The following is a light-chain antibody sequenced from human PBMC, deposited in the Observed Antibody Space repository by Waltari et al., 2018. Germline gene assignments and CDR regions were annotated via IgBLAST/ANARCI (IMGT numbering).Light chain of an antibody. CDR3: QGWDGTKDQPYVL. CDR2: EAT. J-gene: IGLJ2*01. Sequence: SYVPTQAPSLSGASGQTAYITCGGSQFGTRGVYWCQQQPGQAPVLVIYEATDRPSGTPDRCSGPKSASKDTLTNSRGEDGDEDEYYWQGWDGTKDQPYVLFGGGTKLTVL. CDR1: QFGTRG. V-gene: IGLV3-21*02.